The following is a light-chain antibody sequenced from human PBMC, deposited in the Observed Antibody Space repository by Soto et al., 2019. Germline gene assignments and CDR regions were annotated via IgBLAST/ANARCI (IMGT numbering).Light chain of an antibody. CDR2: AAS. V-gene: IGKV1-12*01. Sequence: DIQMTQSPSSVSASVGDRVTITCRASQAISNWLDWYQQKPGKAPKLQIYAASSLQSGVTSRFSGSGSGTDFTLTISSLQPEDFATYYCQQANSFPLTFGGGTKVEIK. CDR1: QAISNW. J-gene: IGKJ4*01. CDR3: QQANSFPLT.